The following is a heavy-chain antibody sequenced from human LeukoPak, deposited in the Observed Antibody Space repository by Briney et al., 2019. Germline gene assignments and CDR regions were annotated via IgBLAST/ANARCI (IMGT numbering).Heavy chain of an antibody. D-gene: IGHD3-3*01. CDR2: IYTSGST. J-gene: IGHJ4*02. V-gene: IGHV4-4*07. CDR3: ARASDYDFWSGYVFDY. Sequence: PSETLSLTCTVSGGSISSYYWSWIRQPAGKGLEWIGLIYTSGSTNYNPSLKSRVTMSVDTSKNQFSLKLSSVTAADTAVYYCARASDYDFWSGYVFDYWGQGTLVTVSS. CDR1: GGSISSYY.